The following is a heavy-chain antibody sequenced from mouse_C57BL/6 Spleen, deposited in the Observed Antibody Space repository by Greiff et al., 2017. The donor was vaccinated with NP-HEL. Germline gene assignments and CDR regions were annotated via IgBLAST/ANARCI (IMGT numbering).Heavy chain of an antibody. V-gene: IGHV1-69*01. CDR3: ARGGWLPRYIDV. D-gene: IGHD2-3*01. CDR1: GYTFTSYW. CDR2: IDPSDSYT. J-gene: IGHJ1*03. Sequence: QVQLQQPGAELVMPGASVKLSCKASGYTFTSYWMHWVKQRPGQGLEWIGEIDPSDSYTNSNQQFKGKSTLTVDKSSSTAYMQLSSLTSEDSAVYYCARGGWLPRYIDVWGTGTTVTVSS.